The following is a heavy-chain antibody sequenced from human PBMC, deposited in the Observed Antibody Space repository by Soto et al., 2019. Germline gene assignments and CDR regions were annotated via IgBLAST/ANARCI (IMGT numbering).Heavy chain of an antibody. CDR2: ISYDGSNK. J-gene: IGHJ1*01. V-gene: IGHV3-30-3*01. Sequence: QVQLVESGGGVVQPGRSLRLSCAASGFTFSSYAMHWVRQAPGKGLEWVAVISYDGSNKYYADSVKGRFTISRDNSKNTLYLQMNSLRAEDTAVYYCAREDLYYYDSSEYFQHWGQGTLVTVSS. CDR3: AREDLYYYDSSEYFQH. CDR1: GFTFSSYA. D-gene: IGHD3-22*01.